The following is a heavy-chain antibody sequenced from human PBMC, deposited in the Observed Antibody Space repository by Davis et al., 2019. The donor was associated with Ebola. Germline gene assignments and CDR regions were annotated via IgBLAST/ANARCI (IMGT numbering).Heavy chain of an antibody. D-gene: IGHD3-10*01. CDR3: ARTLYYSRHYGMDV. CDR1: GFTFSSYA. V-gene: IGHV3-21*01. Sequence: GESLKISCAASGFTFSSYAMHWVRQAPGKGLEWVSSISSSSSYIYYADSVKGRFTISRDNAKNSLYLQMNSLRAEDTAVYYCARTLYYSRHYGMDVWGQGTTVTVSS. CDR2: ISSSSSYI. J-gene: IGHJ6*02.